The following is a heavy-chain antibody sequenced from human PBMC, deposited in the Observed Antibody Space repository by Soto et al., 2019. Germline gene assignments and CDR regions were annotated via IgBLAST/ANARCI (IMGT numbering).Heavy chain of an antibody. J-gene: IGHJ4*02. V-gene: IGHV1-69*01. CDR1: GGTFSSYA. CDR3: EREGSHEEWELRYFDY. D-gene: IGHD1-26*01. CDR2: IIPIFGTA. Sequence: QVQLVQSGAEVKKPGSSVKVSCKASGGTFSSYAISWVRHAPGQGLEWMGGIIPIFGTANYAQKFQGRVTITADESTSTAYMELSSLRSEDTAVYYCEREGSHEEWELRYFDYWGQGTLVTVSS.